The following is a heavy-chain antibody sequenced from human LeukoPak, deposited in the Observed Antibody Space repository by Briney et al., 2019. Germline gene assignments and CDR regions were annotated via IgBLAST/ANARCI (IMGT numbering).Heavy chain of an antibody. Sequence: SETLSLTCAVYGGSFSGYYWSWIRQPPGKGLEWIGEINHSGSTNYNPSLKSRVTISVDTSKNQFSLKLSSVTAADTAVYYCARGFGVAATRLGYWGQGTLVTVSS. CDR1: GGSFSGYY. CDR2: INHSGST. CDR3: ARGFGVAATRLGY. J-gene: IGHJ4*02. V-gene: IGHV4-34*01. D-gene: IGHD2-15*01.